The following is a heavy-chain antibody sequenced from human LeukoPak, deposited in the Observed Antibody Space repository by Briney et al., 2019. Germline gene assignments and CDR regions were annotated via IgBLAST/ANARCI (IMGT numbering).Heavy chain of an antibody. D-gene: IGHD1-26*01. Sequence: VASVKVSCKASGYTFNTYGVSWVRQAPGQGLEWMGWISGYNGNTNHAQKLQGRVTMTTDTSTSTAYMELRSLRSDDTAVYYCARVHNEGSHYVYWGQGTLVTVSS. CDR3: ARVHNEGSHYVY. CDR2: ISGYNGNT. CDR1: GYTFNTYG. V-gene: IGHV1-18*01. J-gene: IGHJ4*02.